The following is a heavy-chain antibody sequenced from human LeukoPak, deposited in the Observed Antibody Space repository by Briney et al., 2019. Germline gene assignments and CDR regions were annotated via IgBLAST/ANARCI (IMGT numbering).Heavy chain of an antibody. CDR3: ARGDSSGHDY. CDR2: IYYSGST. J-gene: IGHJ4*02. V-gene: IGHV4-31*03. CDR1: GGSISSGGYY. D-gene: IGHD3-22*01. Sequence: KPSETLSLTCTVSGGSISSGGYYWSWIRQHPGKGLEWIGYIYYSGSTYYNPSLKSRVTISVDTSKNKFSLKLSSVTAADTAVYYCARGDSSGHDYWGQGTLVTVSS.